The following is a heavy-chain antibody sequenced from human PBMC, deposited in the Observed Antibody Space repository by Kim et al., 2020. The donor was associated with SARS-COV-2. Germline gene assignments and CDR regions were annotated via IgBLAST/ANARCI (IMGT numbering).Heavy chain of an antibody. CDR3: ARSNIVVVTHDAFDI. CDR2: IYYSGST. CDR1: GGSISSSSYY. Sequence: SETLSLTCTVSGGSISSSSYYWGWIRQPPGKGLEWIGSIYYSGSTYYNPSLKSRVTISVDTSKNQFSLKLSSVTAADTAVYYCARSNIVVVTHDAFDIWGQGTMVTVSS. J-gene: IGHJ3*02. V-gene: IGHV4-39*07. D-gene: IGHD2-21*02.